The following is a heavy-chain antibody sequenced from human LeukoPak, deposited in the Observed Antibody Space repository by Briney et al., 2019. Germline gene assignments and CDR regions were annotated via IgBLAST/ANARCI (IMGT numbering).Heavy chain of an antibody. J-gene: IGHJ4*02. CDR3: ARGHWGLDY. V-gene: IGHV3-11*04. Sequence: GGSLRLSCATSGFTFSDHYMTWIRQAPGKGLETVSYIYNGGDTIYYADSVRGRFTISRDNAESSLYLQMNSLRAEDTAVYYCARGHWGLDYWGRGTLVTISS. CDR1: GFTFSDHY. CDR2: IYNGGDTI. D-gene: IGHD7-27*01.